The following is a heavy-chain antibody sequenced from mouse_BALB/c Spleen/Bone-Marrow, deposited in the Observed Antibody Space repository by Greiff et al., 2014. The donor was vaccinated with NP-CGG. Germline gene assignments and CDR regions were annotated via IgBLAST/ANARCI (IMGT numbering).Heavy chain of an antibody. Sequence: VQLKQSGPELVKPGASVKISCKASGYTFTDYNMHWVKQSHGKSLEWIGYIYPYNGGTGYNQKFKSKATLTVDNSSSTAYMELRSLTSEDSAVYYCARGGGYDSCYGLAYWGQGTLVTVSA. J-gene: IGHJ3*01. V-gene: IGHV1S29*02. CDR2: IYPYNGGT. CDR3: ARGGGYDSCYGLAY. D-gene: IGHD2-3*01. CDR1: GYTFTDYN.